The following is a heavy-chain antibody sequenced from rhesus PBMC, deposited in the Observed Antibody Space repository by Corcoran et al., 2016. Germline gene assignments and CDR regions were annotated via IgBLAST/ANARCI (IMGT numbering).Heavy chain of an antibody. J-gene: IGHJ4*01. CDR2: NDSSGAT. D-gene: IGHD3-3*01. CDR1: GGSISGYW. Sequence: QLQLQESGPGLVKPSETLSLTCAVSGGSISGYWWSWSRQPPGKGREWMGRNDSSGATDYHPALKSRGTISRDPSKNQVSLKLSSVTAADTAVYYWARDLGIWTSSDYWGQGVLVTVSS. V-gene: IGHV4-160*01. CDR3: ARDLGIWTSSDY.